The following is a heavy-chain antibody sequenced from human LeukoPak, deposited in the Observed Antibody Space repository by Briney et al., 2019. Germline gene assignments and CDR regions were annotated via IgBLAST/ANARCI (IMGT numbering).Heavy chain of an antibody. J-gene: IGHJ4*02. Sequence: SETLSLTCTVSGGSISSYYWSWIRQPPGKGLEWIGYIYYSGSTNYNPSLKSRVTISVDTSKNQFSLKLSSVTAADTAVYYCARAPDYGDCGLDYWGQGTLVTVSS. CDR1: GGSISSYY. D-gene: IGHD4-17*01. CDR2: IYYSGST. CDR3: ARAPDYGDCGLDY. V-gene: IGHV4-59*01.